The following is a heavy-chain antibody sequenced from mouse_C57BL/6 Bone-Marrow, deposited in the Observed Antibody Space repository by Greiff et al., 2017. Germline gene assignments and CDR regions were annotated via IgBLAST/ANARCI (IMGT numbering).Heavy chain of an antibody. V-gene: IGHV5-17*01. Sequence: EVKVVESGGGLVKPGGSLKLSCAASGFTFSDYGMHWVRQAPEKGLEWVAYISSGSSTIYYADTVKGRFTISRDNAKNTLFLQMTSLRSEDTAMYYCARGFDYYGSSYLAMGYWGQGTSVTVSS. CDR2: ISSGSSTI. CDR1: GFTFSDYG. J-gene: IGHJ4*01. D-gene: IGHD1-1*01. CDR3: ARGFDYYGSSYLAMGY.